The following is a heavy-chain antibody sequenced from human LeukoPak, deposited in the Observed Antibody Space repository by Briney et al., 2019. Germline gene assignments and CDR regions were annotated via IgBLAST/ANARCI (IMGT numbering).Heavy chain of an antibody. D-gene: IGHD6-19*01. CDR2: IYTSGST. CDR3: ARGPGWTDY. Sequence: PSETLSLTCTVSGGSISSYYWSWIRQPAGKGLKWIGRIYTSGSTNYNPSLKSRVTMSVDTSKNQFSLKLSSVTAADTAVYYCARGPGWTDYWGQGTLVTVSS. J-gene: IGHJ4*02. CDR1: GGSISSYY. V-gene: IGHV4-4*07.